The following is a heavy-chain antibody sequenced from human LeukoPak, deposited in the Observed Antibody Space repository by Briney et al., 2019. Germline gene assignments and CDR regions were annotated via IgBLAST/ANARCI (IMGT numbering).Heavy chain of an antibody. Sequence: GGSLRLSCAASGFTFNNYWMTWVRQAPGKGLEWVANINQDGSQKNYVDSVKGRLTISRDNAKNSLYLQMNSLRAEDTAVYYCAREVPDTAMRFDPWGQGTLVTVSS. CDR3: AREVPDTAMRFDP. CDR2: INQDGSQK. V-gene: IGHV3-7*01. CDR1: GFTFNNYW. J-gene: IGHJ5*02. D-gene: IGHD5-18*01.